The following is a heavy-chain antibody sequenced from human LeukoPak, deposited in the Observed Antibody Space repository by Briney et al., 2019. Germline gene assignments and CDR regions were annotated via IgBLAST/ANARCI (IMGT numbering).Heavy chain of an antibody. CDR1: GGSFSGYY. CDR3: ARFLSSIAARDWFDP. D-gene: IGHD6-6*01. J-gene: IGHJ5*02. V-gene: IGHV4-34*01. CDR2: INHSGST. Sequence: SETLSLTCAVYGGSFSGYYWSWIRQPPGKGLGWIGEINHSGSTNYNPSLKSRVTISVDTSKNQFSLKLSSVTAADTAVYYCARFLSSIAARDWFDPWGQGTLVTVSS.